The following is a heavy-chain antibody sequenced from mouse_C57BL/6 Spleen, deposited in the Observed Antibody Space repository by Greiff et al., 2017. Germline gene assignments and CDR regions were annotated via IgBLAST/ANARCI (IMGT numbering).Heavy chain of an antibody. CDR1: AYTFTSSW. D-gene: IGHD3-1*01. Sequence: QFQLQQPGAELLRPGSSVKLSSKPSAYTFTSSWLDLVKQRPGQGLELIGHIYPSDSETHYNQKFTDKATLTVDKSSSTAYMQLSSRTSEDSAVYYCARKSRAGWVLYLDYGGQGTTLTVSS. CDR2: IYPSDSET. J-gene: IGHJ2*01. CDR3: ARKSRAGWVLYLDY. V-gene: IGHV1-61*01.